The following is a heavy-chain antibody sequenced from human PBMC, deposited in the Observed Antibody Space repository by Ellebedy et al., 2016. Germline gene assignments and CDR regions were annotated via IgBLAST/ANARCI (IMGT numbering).Heavy chain of an antibody. CDR2: ISYDGSNK. V-gene: IGHV3-30-3*01. CDR1: GFTFSSYA. Sequence: GESLKISXAASGFTFSSYAMHWVRQAPGKGLEWVAVISYDGSNKYYADSVKGRFTISRDNSKNTLYLQMNSLRAEDTAVYYCAREKARRFDYWGQGTLVTVSS. J-gene: IGHJ4*02. CDR3: AREKARRFDY. D-gene: IGHD6-6*01.